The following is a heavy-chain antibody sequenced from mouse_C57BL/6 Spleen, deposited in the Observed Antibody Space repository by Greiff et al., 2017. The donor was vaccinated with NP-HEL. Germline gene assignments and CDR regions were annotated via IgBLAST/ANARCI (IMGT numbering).Heavy chain of an antibody. J-gene: IGHJ4*01. Sequence: QVQLQQSGPELVKPGASVKISCKASGYSFTSYYIHWVKQRPGQGLEWIGWIYPGSGNTKYNEKFKGKATLTADTSSSTAYMQLSSLTSEDSAVYYCEIFYSYAMDYWGQGTSVTVSS. CDR3: EIFYSYAMDY. CDR2: IYPGSGNT. V-gene: IGHV1-66*01. D-gene: IGHD1-1*01. CDR1: GYSFTSYY.